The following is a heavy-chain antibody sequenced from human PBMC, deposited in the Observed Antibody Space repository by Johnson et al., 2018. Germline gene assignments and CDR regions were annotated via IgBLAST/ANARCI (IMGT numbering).Heavy chain of an antibody. J-gene: IGHJ6*02. CDR2: ISSSSSYI. CDR1: GFTFSSYS. CDR3: ARGGGGMDV. Sequence: VQLVESGGVVVQPGGSLRLSCAASGFTFSSYSMNWVRQAPGKGLEWVSSISSSSSYIYYTDSGKGRFTITRDNAKNSLYLQMNSLRAEDTAVYNCARGGGGMDVWGQGNTVSVS. D-gene: IGHD4-23*01. V-gene: IGHV3-21*01.